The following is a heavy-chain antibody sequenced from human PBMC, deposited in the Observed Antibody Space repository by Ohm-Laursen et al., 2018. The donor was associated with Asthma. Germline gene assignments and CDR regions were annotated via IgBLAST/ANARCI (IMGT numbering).Heavy chain of an antibody. Sequence: SLRLSCAASGFTFSSYGMHWVRQAPGKGLEWVAVIWYDGSNKYYADSVKGRFTISRDNSKNTLYLQMNSLRAEDTAVYYCASGYSSSWYYFDYWDQGTLVTVSS. CDR1: GFTFSSYG. D-gene: IGHD6-13*01. CDR2: IWYDGSNK. CDR3: ASGYSSSWYYFDY. J-gene: IGHJ4*02. V-gene: IGHV3-33*01.